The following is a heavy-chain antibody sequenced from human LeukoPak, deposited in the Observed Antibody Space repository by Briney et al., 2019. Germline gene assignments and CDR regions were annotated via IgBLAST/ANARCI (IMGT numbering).Heavy chain of an antibody. J-gene: IGHJ5*02. D-gene: IGHD3-10*01. CDR1: GYSFPNYW. V-gene: IGHV5-51*01. CDR3: ARGPYGYASSATLGSYNWFDP. CDR2: IYPGDSHT. Sequence: GVSLQISCQGSGYSFPNYWIGWVRQMPGKGLEWMGIIYPGDSHTRYSPSFQDQVTISADKSINTAYLQWSSLKASDTAMYYCARGPYGYASSATLGSYNWFDPWGQGTLVTVSS.